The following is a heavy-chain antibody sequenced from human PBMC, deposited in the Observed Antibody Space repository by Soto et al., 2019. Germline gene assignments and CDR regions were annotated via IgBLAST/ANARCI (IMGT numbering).Heavy chain of an antibody. CDR1: GFTFSRYW. V-gene: IGHV3-7*03. J-gene: IGHJ6*02. CDR3: ARDNLFSCFLSGYQGRSAYGRDV. D-gene: IGHD3-3*01. Sequence: GGSLRLSCAASGFTFSRYWINWVRQAPWKGLEWVANIKQDGSEKYSVDSVEGRFTISRDNAKNSLYLQMNSLRAEDTAVYYCARDNLFSCFLSGYQGRSAYGRDVWGEGTTVTVSS. CDR2: IKQDGSEK.